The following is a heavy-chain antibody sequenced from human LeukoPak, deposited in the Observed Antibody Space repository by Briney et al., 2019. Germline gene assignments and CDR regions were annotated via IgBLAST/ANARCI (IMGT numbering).Heavy chain of an antibody. V-gene: IGHV4-30-2*05. D-gene: IGHD3-16*01. CDR2: IYHSGST. CDR1: GGSISSGGYS. CDR3: ARGLRGSTLYYFDY. J-gene: IGHJ4*02. Sequence: SETLSLTCAVSGGSISSGGYSWSWIRQPPGKGLEWIGYIYHSGSTYYNPSLKSRVTISVDTSKNQFSLKLSSVTAADMAVYYCARGLRGSTLYYFDYWGQGTLVTVSS.